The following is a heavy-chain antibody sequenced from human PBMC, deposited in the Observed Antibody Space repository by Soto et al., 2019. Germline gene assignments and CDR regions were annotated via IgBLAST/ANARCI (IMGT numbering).Heavy chain of an antibody. CDR2: ISSASSET. CDR1: GFTFSRVS. J-gene: IGHJ4*02. V-gene: IGHV3-21*01. CDR3: ARVAY. Sequence: PGGSLRLSCVGSGFTFSRVSMNWVRQVPGKGLEWVASISSASSETWYSDSVKGRFIISRDNAQNSLFLQMNTLRPDDSAIYYCARVAYWGPGTQVTVSS.